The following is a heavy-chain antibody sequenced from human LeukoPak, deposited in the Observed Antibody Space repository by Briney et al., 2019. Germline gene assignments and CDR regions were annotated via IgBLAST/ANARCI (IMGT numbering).Heavy chain of an antibody. D-gene: IGHD3-22*01. V-gene: IGHV3-53*04. Sequence: GGSLRLSCAASGFTFSSYSMNWVREAPGKGLEWVSVIYSGGSTYYADSVKGRFTISRHNSKNTLYLQMNSLRAEDTAVYYCARDKYYYDSSGYYRYYYYGMDVWGQGTTVTVSS. CDR1: GFTFSSYS. CDR3: ARDKYYYDSSGYYRYYYYGMDV. CDR2: IYSGGST. J-gene: IGHJ6*02.